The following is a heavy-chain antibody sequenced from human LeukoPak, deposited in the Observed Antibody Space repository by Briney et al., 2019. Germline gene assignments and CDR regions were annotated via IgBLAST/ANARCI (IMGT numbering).Heavy chain of an antibody. CDR1: GGYIRDYY. J-gene: IGHJ6*03. Sequence: SETLSLTCTISGGYIRDYYWGWIRQPPGKVLEWIGYVRCSGDTNYNSSLNSRVTISLDTSKNDFSLKSTSVTAADTAVYYCARALSGSYSRYYYYYMDVWGKGTTVTISS. CDR3: ARALSGSYSRYYYYYMDV. CDR2: VRCSGDT. V-gene: IGHV4-59*01. D-gene: IGHD1-26*01.